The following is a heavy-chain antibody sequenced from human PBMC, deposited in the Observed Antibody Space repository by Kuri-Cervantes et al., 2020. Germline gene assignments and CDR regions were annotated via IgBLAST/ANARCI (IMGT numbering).Heavy chain of an antibody. CDR1: GGSISSYY. D-gene: IGHD5-18*01. J-gene: IGHJ4*02. CDR3: ARAHVRGYSYGYVFDY. CDR2: IYHSGDT. Sequence: SETLSLTCTVSGGSISSYYWSWIRQPPGKGLEWIGYIYHSGDTNYNPSLKSRVTMSVDTSKNQFSLKLSSVTAADTAVYYCARAHVRGYSYGYVFDYWGQGTLVTVSS. V-gene: IGHV4-59*01.